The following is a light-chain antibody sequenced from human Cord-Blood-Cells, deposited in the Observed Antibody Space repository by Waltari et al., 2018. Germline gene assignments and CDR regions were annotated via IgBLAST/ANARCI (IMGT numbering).Light chain of an antibody. CDR2: EVS. CDR3: MQNIPLPYS. CDR1: QSLRHRDGNTY. J-gene: IGKJ2*03. V-gene: IGKV2D-29*01. Sequence: DIVMTLPPLSLSVTPGQPASLSCKASQSLRHRDGNTYLYWYLQKPSQPPQLLIDEVSKRCSGLPDMISGRASGTDFPLKISLVEAEDVGVYYCMQNIPLPYSFGQGTKLEIK.